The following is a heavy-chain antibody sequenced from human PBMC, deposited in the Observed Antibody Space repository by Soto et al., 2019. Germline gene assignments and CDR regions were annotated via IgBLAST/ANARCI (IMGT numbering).Heavy chain of an antibody. CDR2: TYFRSKWYN. V-gene: IGHV6-1*01. CDR1: GGAFYSNTAS. Sequence: TVSRTYATPGGAFYSNTASWNWIRQSPARGLEWLGRTYFRSKWYNDYAVSVKSRIIINPDTSNNQFSLQMNSVTPGDTAVYFCAKGDNLGPKTGYAFDPWAQGIMVT. D-gene: IGHD5-12*01. CDR3: AKGDNLGPKTGYAFDP. J-gene: IGHJ5*02.